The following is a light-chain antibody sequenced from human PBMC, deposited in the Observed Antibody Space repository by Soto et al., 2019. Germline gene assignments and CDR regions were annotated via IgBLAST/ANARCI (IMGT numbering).Light chain of an antibody. V-gene: IGKV3-15*01. CDR3: QQYNNWPWT. CDR2: AAS. J-gene: IGKJ1*01. CDR1: QSVSSN. Sequence: EIVMTQSPATLSVSPGEGATISCRASQSVSSNLAWYQQKPGQAPRLLIYAASTRATGFAARFSGSASGTEFTLTISSLQSEDFAVYYCQQYNNWPWTFGQGTKVDI.